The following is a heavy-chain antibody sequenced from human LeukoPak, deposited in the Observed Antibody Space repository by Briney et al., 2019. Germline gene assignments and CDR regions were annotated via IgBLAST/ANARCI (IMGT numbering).Heavy chain of an antibody. CDR1: GYTFTSYG. V-gene: IGHV1-18*01. D-gene: IGHD3-22*01. Sequence: ASVKVSCKASGYTFTSYGISWVRQAPGQGLEWMGWISAYNGNTNYAQKLQGRVTMTTDTSTSTAYMELGSLRSDDTAVYYCARDIPLLFRYYYDSSGYKPFDYWGQGTLVTVSS. CDR2: ISAYNGNT. CDR3: ARDIPLLFRYYYDSSGYKPFDY. J-gene: IGHJ4*02.